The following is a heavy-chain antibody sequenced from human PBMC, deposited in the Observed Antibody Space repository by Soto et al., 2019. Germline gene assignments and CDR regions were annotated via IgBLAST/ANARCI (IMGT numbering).Heavy chain of an antibody. V-gene: IGHV1-18*01. CDR2: ISAYNDYT. CDR3: ARDPSNTEGNYYYYPDV. J-gene: IGHJ6*03. CDR1: GYTFTSYG. Sequence: QVQLVQSGSEVKKPGASVKVSCKASGYTFTSYGITWVRQAPGQGLEWMGWISAYNDYTNYAQKVQGRVTMITDISKSKAFLELRSMRSDDTGVDFCARDPSNTEGNYYYYPDVWGKGTTVTVS.